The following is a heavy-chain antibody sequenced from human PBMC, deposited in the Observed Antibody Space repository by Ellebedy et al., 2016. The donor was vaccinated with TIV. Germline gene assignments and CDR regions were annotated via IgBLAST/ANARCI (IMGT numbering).Heavy chain of an antibody. CDR2: IFGSGYST. J-gene: IGHJ3*01. D-gene: IGHD3-22*01. V-gene: IGHV3-23*01. Sequence: GESLKISCEASGFTFGSYAMSWVRQAPGKGLEWVSGIFGSGYSTDYADSVKGRFTISRDSSKNPLYLQMNSLRAEDTAVYYCAKDHTEDSSGFAPFDAFDFWGQGTMVTVSS. CDR1: GFTFGSYA. CDR3: AKDHTEDSSGFAPFDAFDF.